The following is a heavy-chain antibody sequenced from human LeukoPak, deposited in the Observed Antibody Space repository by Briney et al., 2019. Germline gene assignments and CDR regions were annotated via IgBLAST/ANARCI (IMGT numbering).Heavy chain of an antibody. V-gene: IGHV3-30*18. CDR1: GFTFSSYG. J-gene: IGHJ4*02. Sequence: GRSLRLSCAASGFTFSSYGMHWVRQAPGKGLEWVAVISYDGSNKYYADSVKGRFTISRDNSKNTLYLQMNSLRAEDTAVYYCAKGPSHLMVGATPLDYWGQGTLVTVSS. CDR2: ISYDGSNK. CDR3: AKGPSHLMVGATPLDY. D-gene: IGHD1-26*01.